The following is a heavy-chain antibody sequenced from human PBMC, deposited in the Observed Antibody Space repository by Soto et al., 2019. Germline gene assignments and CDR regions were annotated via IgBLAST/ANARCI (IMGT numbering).Heavy chain of an antibody. V-gene: IGHV3-23*01. CDR2: ISGGGDRA. Sequence: EGQLLESGGGLVQPGMSLRVSCAASEFTFSTRAMTWVRQAPGKGLEWISVISGGGDRALYADSVKGRFTVSRDNSKNTLDLQMNNLRVEDTAVYYCAKALGGPVGTCSPGWGYYYYAMDVWGQGTTVTVSS. J-gene: IGHJ6*02. CDR3: AKALGGPVGTCSPGWGYYYYAMDV. CDR1: EFTFSTRA. D-gene: IGHD6-19*01.